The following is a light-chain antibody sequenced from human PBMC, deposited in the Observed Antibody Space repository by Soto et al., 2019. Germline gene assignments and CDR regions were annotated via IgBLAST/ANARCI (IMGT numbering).Light chain of an antibody. V-gene: IGKV4-1*01. CDR1: QNLLYSSNNKNY. Sequence: DIVMTQSPDSLAVSLGERATINCKSSQNLLYSSNNKNYLSWYQQKPGQPPKLLISWASIRESGVPDRFSGSGSGTDFTLTIRSLQAEDVAVYYCQQYYTLPTFGQGTKLEIK. CDR3: QQYYTLPT. J-gene: IGKJ2*01. CDR2: WAS.